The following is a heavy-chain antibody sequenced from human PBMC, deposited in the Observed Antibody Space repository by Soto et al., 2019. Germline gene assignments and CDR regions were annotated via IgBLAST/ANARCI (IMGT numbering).Heavy chain of an antibody. V-gene: IGHV3-23*01. J-gene: IGHJ5*02. Sequence: GGSLRLSCAASGFTFSSYAMSWVRQAPGKGLEWVSAISGSGGSTYYADSVKGRFTISRDNSKNTLYLQMNSLRAEDTAVYYCAKGGQIESGPETYYYDSSGYTPWGQGTLVTVSS. CDR1: GFTFSSYA. CDR3: AKGGQIESGPETYYYDSSGYTP. D-gene: IGHD3-22*01. CDR2: ISGSGGST.